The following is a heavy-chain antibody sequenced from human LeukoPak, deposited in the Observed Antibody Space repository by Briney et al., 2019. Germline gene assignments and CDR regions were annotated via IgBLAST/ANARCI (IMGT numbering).Heavy chain of an antibody. V-gene: IGHV4-38-2*02. CDR1: GYPITAGYY. Sequence: SETLSLTCTVSGYPITAGYYWGWIRQAPGKGLEWLGSIFHTGHTYYNPSLKSRVTISVDTSKNQFSLKLSSVTAADTAVYYCARGGHSNYYDSSGYGVWGQGTLVTVSS. CDR2: IFHTGHT. J-gene: IGHJ4*02. D-gene: IGHD3-22*01. CDR3: ARGGHSNYYDSSGYGV.